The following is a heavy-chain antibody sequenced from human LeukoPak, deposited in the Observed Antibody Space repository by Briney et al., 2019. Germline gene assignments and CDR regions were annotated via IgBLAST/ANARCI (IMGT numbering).Heavy chain of an antibody. V-gene: IGHV3-23*01. J-gene: IGHJ4*02. CDR1: GFTFSSYA. CDR3: ASPPWNPRTY. CDR2: ISGSGGST. D-gene: IGHD1-1*01. Sequence: GGSLRLSCAASGFTFSSYAMSWVRQAPGKELEWVSAISGSGGSTYYADSVKGRFTISRDNSKNTLYLQMNSLRAEDTAVYYCASPPWNPRTYWGQGTLVTVSS.